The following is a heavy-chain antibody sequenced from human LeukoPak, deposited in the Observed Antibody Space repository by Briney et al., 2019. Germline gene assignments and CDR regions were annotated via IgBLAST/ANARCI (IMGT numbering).Heavy chain of an antibody. Sequence: PSETLSLTCVVSGGSFSGYYWGWIRQPPGRGLEWTGYVYYSGSTNYNPSFKSRITISVDTSRNQFSLQLSSVTAADTAVYYCARIHRYCSGGACYVLDNWGQGTLVAVSS. CDR2: VYYSGST. CDR3: ARIHRYCSGGACYVLDN. V-gene: IGHV4-59*01. D-gene: IGHD2-15*01. CDR1: GGSFSGYY. J-gene: IGHJ4*02.